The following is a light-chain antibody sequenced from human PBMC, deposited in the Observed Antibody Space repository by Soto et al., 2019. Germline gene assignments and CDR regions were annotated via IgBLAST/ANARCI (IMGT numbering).Light chain of an antibody. V-gene: IGLV2-14*01. J-gene: IGLJ1*01. Sequence: QSVLTQPASVSGSPGQSITISCTGTSSDVGSYNYVSWYQQHPVKAPKLMIYDVTNRPSGVSDRFSGSKSGNTASLTISGLQAEDEADYYCSSYTSSSPPYVFGTGTKVTVL. CDR3: SSYTSSSPPYV. CDR1: SSDVGSYNY. CDR2: DVT.